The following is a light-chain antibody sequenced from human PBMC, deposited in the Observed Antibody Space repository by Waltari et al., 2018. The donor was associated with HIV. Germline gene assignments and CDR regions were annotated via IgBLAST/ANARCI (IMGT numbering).Light chain of an antibody. V-gene: IGKV3-11*01. CDR3: QQRSNWPPRYS. J-gene: IGKJ2*03. Sequence: ENVLTQSPAPLSLSPGERATLPCRASQNVISYLAWYQQKPVKAPRLLIYGASNRATGIPARFSGSGSGTDFTLTINSLEPEDFAVYYCQQRSNWPPRYSFGQVTKLEIK. CDR2: GAS. CDR1: QNVISY.